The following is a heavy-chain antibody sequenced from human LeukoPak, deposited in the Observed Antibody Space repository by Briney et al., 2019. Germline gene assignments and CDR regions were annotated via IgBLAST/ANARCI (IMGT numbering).Heavy chain of an antibody. J-gene: IGHJ6*04. CDR3: ARDWTRDVTTMDV. CDR1: GYTFTSYG. CDR2: ISAYNGNT. Sequence: ASVKVSCKASGYTFTSYGISWVRQAPGQGLEWMGWISAYNGNTNYAQKLQGRVTMTTDTSTSTAYMELSSLRSEDAAVYYCARDWTRDVTTMDVWGKGTTVTVSS. D-gene: IGHD4-11*01. V-gene: IGHV1-18*01.